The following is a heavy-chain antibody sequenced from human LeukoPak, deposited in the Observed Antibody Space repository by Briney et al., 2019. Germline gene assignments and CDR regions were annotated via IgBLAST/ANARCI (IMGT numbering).Heavy chain of an antibody. CDR2: IKEDGSER. D-gene: IGHD2-8*02. V-gene: IGHV3-7*03. Sequence: GGSLRLSCEVSAFIFSGHWMNWVRQTPGKGLEWVASIKEDGSERQYVDSVKGRFSISRDNSKNTMYLQINSLRAEDTAIYYCAKDVWWSVSWGQGTLVTVSS. J-gene: IGHJ5*02. CDR1: AFIFSGHW. CDR3: AKDVWWSVS.